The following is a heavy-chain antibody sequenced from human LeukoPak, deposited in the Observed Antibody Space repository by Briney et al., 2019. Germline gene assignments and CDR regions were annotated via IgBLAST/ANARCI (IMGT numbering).Heavy chain of an antibody. Sequence: PGGSLRLSCAASGFTFSSYSMNWVRQAPGKGLEWVSSISSSSSYIYYADSVKGRFTISRDNAKNSLYLQMNSLSAEDTAVYYCAICCGPWYFDLWGRGTLVTVSS. J-gene: IGHJ2*01. V-gene: IGHV3-21*01. D-gene: IGHD2-15*01. CDR2: ISSSSSYI. CDR1: GFTFSSYS. CDR3: AICCGPWYFDL.